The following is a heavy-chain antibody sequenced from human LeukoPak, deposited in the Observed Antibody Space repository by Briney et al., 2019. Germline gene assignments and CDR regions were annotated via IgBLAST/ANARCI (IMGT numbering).Heavy chain of an antibody. CDR3: AKFFLRYQHFDY. CDR2: ISYDGSNK. D-gene: IGHD2-2*01. CDR1: GFTFSSYG. V-gene: IGHV3-30*18. Sequence: GGSLRLSCAASGFTFSSYGMHWVRQAPGKGLEWVAVISYDGSNKYYADSVKGRFTISRDNSKNTLYLQMNSLRAEDTAVYYCAKFFLRYQHFDYWGQGTLVTVSS. J-gene: IGHJ4*02.